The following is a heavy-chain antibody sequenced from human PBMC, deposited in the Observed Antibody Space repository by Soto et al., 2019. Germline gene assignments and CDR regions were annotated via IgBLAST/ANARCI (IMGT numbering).Heavy chain of an antibody. V-gene: IGHV4-34*01. CDR1: GGSFSGYY. CDR3: AVADYYDSSGLNWFDP. Sequence: SETLSLTCAVYGGSFSGYYWSWIRQPPGKGLEWIGEINHSGSTNYNPSLKSRVTISVDTSKNQFSLKLSSVTAADTAVYYCAVADYYDSSGLNWFDPWGQGTLVTVSS. J-gene: IGHJ5*02. CDR2: INHSGST. D-gene: IGHD3-22*01.